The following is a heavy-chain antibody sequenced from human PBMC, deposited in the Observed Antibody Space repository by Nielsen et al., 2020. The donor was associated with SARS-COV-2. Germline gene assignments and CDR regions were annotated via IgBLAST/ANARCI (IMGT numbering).Heavy chain of an antibody. Sequence: GESLKISCAASGFTVSSNYMSWVRQAPGKGLEWVSVIYSGGSTYYADSVKGRFTLSRDDSKNTAYLHMNSPKTEDTAVYYCTRLDDFYYNNGMDVWGQGTTVTVSS. CDR1: GFTVSSNY. J-gene: IGHJ6*02. V-gene: IGHV3-53*01. CDR2: IYSGGST. CDR3: TRLDDFYYNNGMDV. D-gene: IGHD3-3*01.